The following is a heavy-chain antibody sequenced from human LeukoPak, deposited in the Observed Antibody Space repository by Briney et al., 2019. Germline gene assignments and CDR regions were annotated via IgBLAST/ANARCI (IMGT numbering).Heavy chain of an antibody. Sequence: LSLTCAASGGSISSGGYSWSWIRQPPGKGLEWIGYIYHSGSTYYNPSLKSRVTISVDRSKNQFSLKLSSVTAADTAVYYCARDVSGYYQFDYWGQGTLVTVSS. V-gene: IGHV4-30-2*01. D-gene: IGHD3-22*01. CDR3: ARDVSGYYQFDY. CDR1: GGSISSGGYS. J-gene: IGHJ4*02. CDR2: IYHSGST.